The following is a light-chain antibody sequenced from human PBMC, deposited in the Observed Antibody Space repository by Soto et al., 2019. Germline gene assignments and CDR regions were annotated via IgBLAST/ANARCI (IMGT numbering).Light chain of an antibody. Sequence: QSVLAQPASMSGSFGQSITISCSGPNTDLGVYGYVSWYQHHPGKAPKLLIYDVNNRPSGISDRFSGSKSGDTASLTISGLQAEDEADYFCFSKISGFVYGFGTGTRSPS. J-gene: IGLJ1*01. CDR1: NTDLGVYGY. CDR3: FSKISGFVYG. CDR2: DVN. V-gene: IGLV2-14*01.